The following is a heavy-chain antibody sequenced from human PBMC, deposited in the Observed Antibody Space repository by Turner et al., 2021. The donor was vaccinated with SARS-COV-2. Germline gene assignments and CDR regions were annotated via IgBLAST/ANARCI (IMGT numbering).Heavy chain of an antibody. D-gene: IGHD6-19*01. CDR1: GFAFSNYW. J-gene: IGHJ4*02. CDR2: IKQDGGEK. V-gene: IGHV3-7*01. Sequence: EVQLVESGGGLVQPGESLRLSCVASGFAFSNYWMTWVRQAPGKGLEWVANIKQDGGEKYYVDSVQGRFTISRDNAENSLYLQMNSLRVEDTAKYYCVSKGQVAVAGFDSWGQGTLVTVSS. CDR3: VSKGQVAVAGFDS.